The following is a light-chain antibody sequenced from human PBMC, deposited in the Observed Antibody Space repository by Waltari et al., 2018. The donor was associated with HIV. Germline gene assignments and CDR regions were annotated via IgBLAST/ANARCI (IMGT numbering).Light chain of an antibody. CDR1: VSTIPINS. J-gene: IGLJ3*02. V-gene: IGLV1-44*01. Sequence: QSVLTQPPSVSGAPGQRVTISCSGSVSTIPINSFNWYQHFPGTAPKLLIYNNNQRPSGVPDRFSGSKSGTSASLAISGLQSDDEADYYCAAWDDRLKGVFGGGTKLTVL. CDR3: AAWDDRLKGV. CDR2: NNN.